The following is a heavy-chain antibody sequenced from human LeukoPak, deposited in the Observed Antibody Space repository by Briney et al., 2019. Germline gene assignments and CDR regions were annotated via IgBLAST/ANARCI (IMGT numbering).Heavy chain of an antibody. Sequence: GGSLRLSCAASGFTFTMFGMNWVRQAPGKGLEWVGRIKSKTDGGTTDYAAPVKGRFTISRDDSKNTLYLQMNSLKTEDTAVYYCTTGGNYGGNLGYWGQGTLVTVSS. CDR2: IKSKTDGGTT. V-gene: IGHV3-15*01. CDR3: TTGGNYGGNLGY. CDR1: GFTFTMFG. D-gene: IGHD4-23*01. J-gene: IGHJ4*02.